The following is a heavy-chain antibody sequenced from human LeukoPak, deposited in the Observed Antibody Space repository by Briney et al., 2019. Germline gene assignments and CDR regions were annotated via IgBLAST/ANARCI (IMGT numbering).Heavy chain of an antibody. CDR3: AKNLGNYDWDPDAFDI. J-gene: IGHJ3*02. Sequence: PGGSLRLSCAASGFTVSSNYMSWVRQAPGKGLEWVSVVYSGGSTYYADSVKGRFTISRDNSKNTLYLQMNSLRAEDTAVYYCAKNLGNYDWDPDAFDIWGQGTMVTVSS. CDR1: GFTVSSNY. V-gene: IGHV3-53*05. CDR2: VYSGGST. D-gene: IGHD3-22*01.